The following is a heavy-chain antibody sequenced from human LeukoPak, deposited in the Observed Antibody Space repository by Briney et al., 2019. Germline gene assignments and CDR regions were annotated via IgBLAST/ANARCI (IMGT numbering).Heavy chain of an antibody. V-gene: IGHV4-34*01. CDR3: ARALSGGSYRDDAFDI. Sequence: SETLSLTCAVYGGSFSGYYWSWIRQPPGKGLEWIGEINHSGSTNYNPSLKSRVTISVDTSKNQFSLKLSSVTAADTAVYYCARALSGGSYRDDAFDIWGQGTMVTVSS. D-gene: IGHD1-26*01. CDR1: GGSFSGYY. J-gene: IGHJ3*02. CDR2: INHSGST.